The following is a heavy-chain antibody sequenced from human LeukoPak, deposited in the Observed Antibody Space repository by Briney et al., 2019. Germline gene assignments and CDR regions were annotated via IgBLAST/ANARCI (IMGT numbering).Heavy chain of an antibody. J-gene: IGHJ1*01. CDR2: IYTSGST. V-gene: IGHV4-61*02. Sequence: PSETLSLTCTVSGGSISSGSYYWSWIRQPAGKGLEWIGRIYTSGSTNYNPSLKSRVTISVDTSKNQFSLKLSSVTAADTAVYYCAREQDLLGYCSSTSCYTEYFSTGARAPWSPSPQ. CDR1: GGSISSGSYY. D-gene: IGHD2-2*02. CDR3: AREQDLLGYCSSTSCYTEYFST.